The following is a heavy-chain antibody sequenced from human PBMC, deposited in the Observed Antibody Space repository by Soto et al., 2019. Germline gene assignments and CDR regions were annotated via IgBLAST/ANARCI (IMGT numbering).Heavy chain of an antibody. J-gene: IGHJ4*02. D-gene: IGHD3-10*01. CDR1: GFTFSSYS. CDR3: AKKVNSGPGSQYFDY. V-gene: IGHV3-23*01. Sequence: GGSLRLSCAASGFTFSSYSMSWVRQAPGKGLEWVSGFRTGADDGTTYYADSVKGRFTISRDISKNTLFLQMSSLRAEDTAIYYCAKKVNSGPGSQYFDYWGQGTLVTVSS. CDR2: FRTGADDGTT.